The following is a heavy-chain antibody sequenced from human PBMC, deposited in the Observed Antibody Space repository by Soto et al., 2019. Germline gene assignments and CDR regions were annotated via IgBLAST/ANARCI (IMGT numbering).Heavy chain of an antibody. CDR2: MSNDGSHT. CDR3: TKGCNSSSNCYIIDY. D-gene: IGHD2-15*01. V-gene: IGHV3-30*18. Sequence: QVQLVESGGGVVQPGRSLRLSCAASGFTFSSNGMHWVRQAPGKGLEWVAVMSNDGSHTSYADSAKGRFTISRDNSKNTLYLQMNSLRAEDSGIYYCTKGCNSSSNCYIIDYWGQGALVTVSS. CDR1: GFTFSSNG. J-gene: IGHJ4*02.